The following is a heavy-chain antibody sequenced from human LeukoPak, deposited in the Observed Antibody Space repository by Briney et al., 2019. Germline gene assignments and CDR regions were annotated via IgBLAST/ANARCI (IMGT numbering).Heavy chain of an antibody. J-gene: IGHJ3*02. CDR1: GYTFTNYG. V-gene: IGHV1-18*01. CDR2: ISTYNGDT. Sequence: GASVKVSCKASGYTFTNYGVIWARQAPGQGLEWMGWISTYNGDTNYVQKFQGRITVTTDTSTRTVYMELRSLTSDDTALYYCARGDDAFDIWGQGTMVTVSS. CDR3: ARGDDAFDI.